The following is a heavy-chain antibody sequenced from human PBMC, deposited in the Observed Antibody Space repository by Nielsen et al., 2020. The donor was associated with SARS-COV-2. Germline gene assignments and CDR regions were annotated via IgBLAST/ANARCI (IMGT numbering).Heavy chain of an antibody. J-gene: IGHJ6*03. Sequence: SVKVSCKASGGTFRSYAISWVRQAPGQGLEWMGGIIPIFGTANYAQKFQGRVTITADESTSTAYMELSSLRSEDTAVYYCARGRDCTNGVCYSSYYYYMDVWGKGTTVTVSS. V-gene: IGHV1-69*13. CDR3: ARGRDCTNGVCYSSYYYYMDV. CDR1: GGTFRSYA. CDR2: IIPIFGTA. D-gene: IGHD2-8*01.